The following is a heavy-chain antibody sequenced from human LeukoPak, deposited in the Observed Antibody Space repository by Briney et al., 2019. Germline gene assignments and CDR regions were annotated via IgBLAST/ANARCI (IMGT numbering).Heavy chain of an antibody. V-gene: IGHV1-8*03. D-gene: IGHD6-6*01. J-gene: IGHJ3*02. CDR1: GYTFTSYG. Sequence: ASVKVSCKASGYTFTSYGISWVRQATGQELEWMGWMNPNSGNTGYAQKFQGRVTITRNTSISTAYMELSSLRSEDTAVYYCASEYSSSSGDDAFDIWGQGTMVTVSS. CDR3: ASEYSSSSGDDAFDI. CDR2: MNPNSGNT.